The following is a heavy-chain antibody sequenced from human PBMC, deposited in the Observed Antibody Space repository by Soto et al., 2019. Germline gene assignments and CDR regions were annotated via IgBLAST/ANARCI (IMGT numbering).Heavy chain of an antibody. D-gene: IGHD6-13*01. CDR1: GFTLSSYS. CDR3: ARHPERIAEIGWLDP. J-gene: IGHJ5*02. Sequence: PGGSLRLSCAASGFTLSSYSMNWVRQAPGKGLEWVSYISSSSSTIYYADSVKGRFTISRDNAKNSLYLQMNSLRAEDTAVYYCARHPERIAEIGWLDPWGQGTLVTVSS. CDR2: ISSSSSTI. V-gene: IGHV3-48*01.